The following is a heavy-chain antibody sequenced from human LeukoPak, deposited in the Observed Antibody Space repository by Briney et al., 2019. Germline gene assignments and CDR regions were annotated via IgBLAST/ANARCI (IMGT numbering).Heavy chain of an antibody. J-gene: IGHJ3*02. CDR2: IFYSGST. Sequence: SETLSLTCTVSSGSISTSNYYWGWVRQPPGKALEWIGNIFYSGSTYYSPSLKSRVTISADTSKNQFSLKVTSVTAADTAVYYCARRYCTNGVCYRSAFDIWGQGTMVTVSS. V-gene: IGHV4-39*07. CDR3: ARRYCTNGVCYRSAFDI. CDR1: SGSISTSNYY. D-gene: IGHD2-8*01.